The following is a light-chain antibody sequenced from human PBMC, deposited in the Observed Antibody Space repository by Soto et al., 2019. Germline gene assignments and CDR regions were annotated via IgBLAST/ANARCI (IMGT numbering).Light chain of an antibody. Sequence: ILMTQSPPTLSASVGDRVIITCRASQDISGWLAWYQQKPGKAPKLLVFDASSLEEVVPSRFSGSGSGTEFTLTVSSLQSVDFATYYCQHYSTRSGVTFGGGTKVK. CDR3: QHYSTRSGVT. CDR1: QDISGW. V-gene: IGKV1-5*01. J-gene: IGKJ4*01. CDR2: DAS.